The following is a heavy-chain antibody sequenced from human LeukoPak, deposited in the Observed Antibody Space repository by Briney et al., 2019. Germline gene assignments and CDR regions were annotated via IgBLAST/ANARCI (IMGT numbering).Heavy chain of an antibody. Sequence: KPLETLSLTCTVSGGSISSGSYYWSWIRQPAGKGLEWIGRIYTSGSTNYNPSLKSRVTISVDTSKNQFSLKLSSVTAADTAVYCCAKYSSSGGWFDPWGQGTLVTVSS. D-gene: IGHD6-6*01. CDR1: GGSISSGSYY. V-gene: IGHV4-61*02. CDR2: IYTSGST. J-gene: IGHJ5*02. CDR3: AKYSSSGGWFDP.